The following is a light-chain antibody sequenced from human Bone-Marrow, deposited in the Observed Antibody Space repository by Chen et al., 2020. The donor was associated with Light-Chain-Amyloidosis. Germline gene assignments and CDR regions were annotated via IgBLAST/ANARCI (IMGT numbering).Light chain of an antibody. CDR1: QIISSW. J-gene: IGKJ1*01. Sequence: DIQMTQSPSTLSASVGDRVTITCRASQIISSWLAWYQQKTGKAPKLRVYKASSLESGVPSMFSGSVSVTVFTLTISSLPPDDFATYYFQLSNSYPWTFGLWTKVEIK. CDR2: KAS. CDR3: QLSNSYPWT. V-gene: IGKV1-5*03.